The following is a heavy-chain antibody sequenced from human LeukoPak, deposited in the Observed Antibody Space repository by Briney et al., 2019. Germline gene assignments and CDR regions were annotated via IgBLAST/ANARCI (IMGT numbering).Heavy chain of an antibody. CDR3: ARDGAFYYYDSSGYGSVDAFDI. CDR2: ISSSSSTI. Sequence: PGGSLRLSCAASGFTFSSYSMNWVRQAPGKGLEWVSYISSSSSTIYYADSVKGRFTISRDNVKNSLYLQMNSLRAEDTAVYYCARDGAFYYYDSSGYGSVDAFDIWGQGTMVTVSP. J-gene: IGHJ3*02. V-gene: IGHV3-48*04. CDR1: GFTFSSYS. D-gene: IGHD3-22*01.